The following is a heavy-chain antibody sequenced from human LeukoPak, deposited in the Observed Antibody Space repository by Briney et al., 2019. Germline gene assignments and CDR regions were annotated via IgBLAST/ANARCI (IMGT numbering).Heavy chain of an antibody. V-gene: IGHV3-23*01. CDR2: ISGSGGST. Sequence: PGGSLRLSCAASGFTFSSYAMSWVRQAPGKGLEWVSAISGSGGSTYYADSVKSRFTISRDNSKNTLYLQMNSLRAEDTAVYYCAKGQQLVPYYYYGMDVWGQGTTVTVSS. J-gene: IGHJ6*02. D-gene: IGHD6-6*01. CDR1: GFTFSSYA. CDR3: AKGQQLVPYYYYGMDV.